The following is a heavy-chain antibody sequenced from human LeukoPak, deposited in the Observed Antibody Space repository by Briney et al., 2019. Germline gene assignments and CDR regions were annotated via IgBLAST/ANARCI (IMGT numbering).Heavy chain of an antibody. J-gene: IGHJ4*02. D-gene: IGHD6-19*01. Sequence: PGGSLRLSCAASGFTFSSYGMHWVRQAPGKGLEWVSAISGSGGSTYYADSVKGRFTISRDNSKNTLYLQMNSLRAEDTAVYYCAKEISSGWYSVRYFDYWGRGTLVTVSS. CDR1: GFTFSSYG. CDR2: ISGSGGST. CDR3: AKEISSGWYSVRYFDY. V-gene: IGHV3-23*01.